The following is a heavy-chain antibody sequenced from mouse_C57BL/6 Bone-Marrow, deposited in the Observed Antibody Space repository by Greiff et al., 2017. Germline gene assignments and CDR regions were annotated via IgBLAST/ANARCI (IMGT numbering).Heavy chain of an antibody. CDR2: IYPRDGST. CDR3: AGPYDCGFDY. J-gene: IGHJ2*01. Sequence: QVQLQQSGPELVKPGASVKLSCKASGYTFTSDDINWVKQRPGQGLEWIGWIYPRDGSTEYNEKFKGKATLTVDTSSSTAYVELHSLTSEDSAVYFCAGPYDCGFDYWGQGTTLTVSS. V-gene: IGHV1-85*01. D-gene: IGHD2-4*01. CDR1: GYTFTSDD.